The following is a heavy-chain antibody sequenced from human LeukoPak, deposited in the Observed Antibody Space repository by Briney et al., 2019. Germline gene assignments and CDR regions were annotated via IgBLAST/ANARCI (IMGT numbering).Heavy chain of an antibody. V-gene: IGHV3-23*01. Sequence: GGSLRLSCAASGFTFSSYAMSWVRQAPGKGLEWVSAISGSGGSTYYADSVKGRFTISRDNSKNTLYLQMNSLRAEDTAVYYCAKDYYGSGSYYNDAFDSWGQGTMVTVS. CDR3: AKDYYGSGSYYNDAFDS. CDR1: GFTFSSYA. D-gene: IGHD3-10*01. CDR2: ISGSGGST. J-gene: IGHJ3*02.